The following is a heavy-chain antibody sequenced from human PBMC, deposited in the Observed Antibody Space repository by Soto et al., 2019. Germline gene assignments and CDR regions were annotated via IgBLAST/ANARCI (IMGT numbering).Heavy chain of an antibody. D-gene: IGHD2-15*01. Sequence: QVQLVESGGGVVQPGRSLRLSCAASGFTFSSYGMHRVRQAPGKGLEWVAVISYDGSNKYYADSVKGRFTISRDNSKNTLYLQMNSLRAEDTAVYYCAKDQSGSGPTRRTYFDYWGQGTLVTVSS. J-gene: IGHJ4*02. V-gene: IGHV3-30*18. CDR2: ISYDGSNK. CDR1: GFTFSSYG. CDR3: AKDQSGSGPTRRTYFDY.